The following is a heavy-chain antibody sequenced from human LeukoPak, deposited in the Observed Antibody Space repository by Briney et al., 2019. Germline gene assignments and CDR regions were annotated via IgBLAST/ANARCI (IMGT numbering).Heavy chain of an antibody. CDR3: ARLHYDSSGYYYFDY. D-gene: IGHD3-22*01. CDR1: GGSISSGGYY. CDR2: IYYSGST. Sequence: QPSQTLSLTCTVSGGSISSGGYYWSWIRQHPGKGLEWIGYIYYSGSTYYNPSLKSRVTISVDTSKNQFSLKLSSVTAADTAVYYCARLHYDSSGYYYFDYWGQGTLVTVSS. J-gene: IGHJ4*02. V-gene: IGHV4-31*03.